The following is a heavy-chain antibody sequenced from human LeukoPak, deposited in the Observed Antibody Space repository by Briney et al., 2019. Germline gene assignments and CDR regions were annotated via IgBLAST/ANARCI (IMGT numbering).Heavy chain of an antibody. CDR2: ISGSGGST. V-gene: IGHV3-23*01. CDR3: AKTAGRITIFGVVIY. J-gene: IGHJ4*02. D-gene: IGHD3-3*01. Sequence: GGSLRLSCAASGFTFSSYAMSWVRQAPGKGLEWVSAISGSGGSTYYADSVKGRFTISRDNSKDTLYLQMNSPRAEDTAVYYCAKTAGRITIFGVVIYWGQGTLVTVSS. CDR1: GFTFSSYA.